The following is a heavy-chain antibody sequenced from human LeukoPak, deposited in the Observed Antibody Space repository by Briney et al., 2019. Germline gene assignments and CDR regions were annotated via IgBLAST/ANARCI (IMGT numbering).Heavy chain of an antibody. J-gene: IGHJ5*02. CDR1: GYTFTGYY. D-gene: IGHD6-13*01. V-gene: IGHV1-2*02. Sequence: GAPAKDSCKASGYTFTGYYMHWVRQAPGQGLEWMGWINPNSGGTNYAQKFQGRVTMTRDTSISTAYMELSRLRSDETAVYYCARGGYSSRYNWFDPWGQGTLVTVSS. CDR2: INPNSGGT. CDR3: ARGGYSSRYNWFDP.